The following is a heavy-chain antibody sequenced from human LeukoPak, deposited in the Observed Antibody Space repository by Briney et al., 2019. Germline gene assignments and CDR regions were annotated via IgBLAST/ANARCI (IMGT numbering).Heavy chain of an antibody. D-gene: IGHD3-22*01. V-gene: IGHV4-34*01. CDR3: ARGHRAFTTYYYDSSRRNYFDY. CDR2: IYYSGST. J-gene: IGHJ4*02. CDR1: GGSFKSYY. Sequence: RPSETLSLTCAVYGGSFKSYYWSWIRQPPGKGLEWIGSIYYSGSTYYNPSLKSRVTISVDTSKNQFSLKLSSVTAADTAVYYCARGHRAFTTYYYDSSRRNYFDYWGQGTLVTVSS.